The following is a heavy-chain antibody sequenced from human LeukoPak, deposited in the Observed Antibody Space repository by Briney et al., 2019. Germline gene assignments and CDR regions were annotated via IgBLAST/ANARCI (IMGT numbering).Heavy chain of an antibody. CDR3: ARKDFSSGSFTY. D-gene: IGHD3-22*01. V-gene: IGHV3-11*04. CDR1: GFTINIYY. Sequence: TGGSLRLSCAVSGFTINIYYMSWIRQAPGKGLEWISYIGLHGYPLDYADSVKGRFTISRDNAQNSLYLDMSSLRAEDTAVYYCARKDFSSGSFTYWGQGTLVTVSS. CDR2: IGLHGYPL. J-gene: IGHJ4*02.